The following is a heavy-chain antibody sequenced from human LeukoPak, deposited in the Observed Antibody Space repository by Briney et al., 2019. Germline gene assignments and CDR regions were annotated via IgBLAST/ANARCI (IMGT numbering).Heavy chain of an antibody. J-gene: IGHJ4*02. V-gene: IGHV4-39*07. D-gene: IGHD3-16*02. Sequence: SETLSLTCTVSGGSISSSSYYWGWIRQPPGKGLEWIGSIYYSGSTYYNPSLKSRVTISVDTSKNQFSLKLSSVTAADTAVYYCARDYSDYVWGSYRYTDYWGQGTLVTVSS. CDR2: IYYSGST. CDR3: ARDYSDYVWGSYRYTDY. CDR1: GGSISSSSYY.